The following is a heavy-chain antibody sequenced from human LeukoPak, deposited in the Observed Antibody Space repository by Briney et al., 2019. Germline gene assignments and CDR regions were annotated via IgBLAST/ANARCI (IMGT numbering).Heavy chain of an antibody. CDR1: GFTFSSYA. CDR3: AIGELVPSYYYYYYMDV. CDR2: ISYDGSNK. Sequence: PGRSLRLSCAASGFTFSSYAMHWVRQAPGKGLEWVAVISYDGSNKYYADSVKGRFTISRDNSKNTLYLQMNSLRAEDTAVYYCAIGELVPSYYYYYYMDVWGKGTTVTVSS. D-gene: IGHD6-6*01. J-gene: IGHJ6*03. V-gene: IGHV3-30-3*01.